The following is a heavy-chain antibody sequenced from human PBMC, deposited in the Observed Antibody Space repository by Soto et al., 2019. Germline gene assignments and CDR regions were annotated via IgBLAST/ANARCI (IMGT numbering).Heavy chain of an antibody. CDR2: ISSSSSYI. CDR1: GFTFSSYS. CDR3: ASDWGYYYYYGMDV. J-gene: IGHJ6*02. V-gene: IGHV3-21*01. Sequence: EVQLVESGGGLVKPGGSLRLSCAASGFTFSSYSMNWVRQAPGKGLEWVSSISSSSSYIYYADSVKGRFTISRDNAKNSLYLQMNRLGAEDTAVYYCASDWGYYYYYGMDVWGQGTTVTVAS. D-gene: IGHD3-16*01.